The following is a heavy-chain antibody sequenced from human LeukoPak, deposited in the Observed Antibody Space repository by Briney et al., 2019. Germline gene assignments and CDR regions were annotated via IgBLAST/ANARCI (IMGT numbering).Heavy chain of an antibody. D-gene: IGHD3-16*02. CDR1: GGTFSSYA. Sequence: SVKVSCKASGGTFSSYAISWVRQAPGQGLEWMGGIIPIFGTADYAQKFQGRVTITADKSTNTAYMELSSLRSEDTAVYYCVRDNHDYVWGSYRNGFDPWGQGTLVTVSS. V-gene: IGHV1-69*06. CDR2: IIPIFGTA. J-gene: IGHJ5*02. CDR3: VRDNHDYVWGSYRNGFDP.